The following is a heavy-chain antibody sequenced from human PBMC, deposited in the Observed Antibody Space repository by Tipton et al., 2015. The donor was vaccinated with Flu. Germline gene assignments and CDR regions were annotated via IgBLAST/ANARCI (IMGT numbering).Heavy chain of an antibody. V-gene: IGHV1-18*01. J-gene: IGHJ5*01. CDR3: ARSLGYSNDRSAWFDS. D-gene: IGHD6-13*01. Sequence: QVQLVQSGSEVKKPGASVTVSCKAPADTFTFYGFSWVRQAPGQGLEWLGWISPSHGGPKYALNVQDRVTMTIETSTSTVYMELRSLQSDDTGLYYCARSLGYSNDRSAWFDSWGQGTLVTVSS. CDR2: ISPSHGGP. CDR1: ADTFTFYG.